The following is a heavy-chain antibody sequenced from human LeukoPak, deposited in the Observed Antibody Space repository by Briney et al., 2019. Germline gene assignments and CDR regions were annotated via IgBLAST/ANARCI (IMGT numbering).Heavy chain of an antibody. CDR2: INHSGRT. D-gene: IGHD3-3*01. CDR3: ARGGRSGSTY. J-gene: IGHJ4*02. Sequence: SETLSLTCAVYGGSFSGYYWNWIRQPPGKGLEWIGEINHSGRTNYNPSLKSRVTISVDTSKKQFSLKLSSVTAADTAVYYCARGGRSGSTYWGQGTLVTVSS. V-gene: IGHV4-34*01. CDR1: GGSFSGYY.